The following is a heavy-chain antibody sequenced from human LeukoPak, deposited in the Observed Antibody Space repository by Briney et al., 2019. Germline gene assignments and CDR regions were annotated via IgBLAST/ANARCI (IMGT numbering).Heavy chain of an antibody. D-gene: IGHD6-19*01. V-gene: IGHV3-9*01. Sequence: GGSLRLSCAASGFTFDDYAMHWVRQAPGKGLKWVSGISWNNGSIGYADSVKGRFTISRDNTKNSLYLQMNSLRAEDTALYYCAKGSFSSGWYGGFDYWGQGTLVTVSS. CDR3: AKGSFSSGWYGGFDY. CDR2: ISWNNGSI. J-gene: IGHJ4*02. CDR1: GFTFDDYA.